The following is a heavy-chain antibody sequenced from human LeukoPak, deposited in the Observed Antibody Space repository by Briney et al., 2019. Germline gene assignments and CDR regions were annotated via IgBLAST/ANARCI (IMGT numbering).Heavy chain of an antibody. D-gene: IGHD1-26*01. CDR1: GYTFTGYY. CDR3: ARGEDPHSLFLSYHFDY. J-gene: IGHJ4*02. V-gene: IGHV1-2*06. CDR2: INPNSGGT. Sequence: ASVKVSCKASGYTFTGYYMHWVRQAPGQGLEWMGRINPNSGGTNYAQKFQGRVTMTRDTSISTAYMELSRLRSDDTAVYYCARGEDPHSLFLSYHFDYWGQGTLVTVSS.